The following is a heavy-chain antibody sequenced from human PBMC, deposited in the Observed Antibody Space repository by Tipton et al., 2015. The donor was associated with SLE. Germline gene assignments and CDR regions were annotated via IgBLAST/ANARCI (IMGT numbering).Heavy chain of an antibody. Sequence: TLSLTCTVYGWSFSGNYWTWIRQPPGKGLEWIGEISHSGSTDYTPSLKSRVTISVDKSKNQFSLNLSSVTAADTAVYYCARGGTEYPFDFWGQGTMVTVSS. V-gene: IGHV4-34*01. J-gene: IGHJ3*01. CDR3: ARGGTEYPFDF. D-gene: IGHD2-2*01. CDR2: ISHSGST. CDR1: GWSFSGNY.